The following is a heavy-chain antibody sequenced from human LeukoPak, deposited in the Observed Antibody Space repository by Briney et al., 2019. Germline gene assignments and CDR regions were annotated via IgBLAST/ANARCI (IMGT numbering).Heavy chain of an antibody. CDR3: ARTYCSSTSCAPYY. J-gene: IGHJ4*02. Sequence: GGSLRLSCAAFGFTVSSNYMSWVRQAPGKGLEWVSVIFGGGGTYYGDSVRGRFTISRDNSKNTLYLQMNSLRAEDTAVYYCARTYCSSTSCAPYYWGQGTLVTVSS. D-gene: IGHD2-2*01. V-gene: IGHV3-66*02. CDR1: GFTVSSNY. CDR2: IFGGGGT.